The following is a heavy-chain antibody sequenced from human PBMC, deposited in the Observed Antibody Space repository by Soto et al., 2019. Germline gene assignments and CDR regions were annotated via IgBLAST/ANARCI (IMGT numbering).Heavy chain of an antibody. Sequence: QVQLQESGPGLLKPSGTLSLTCAVSGGSFTSNNWWTWVRQPPGQGLEWIGEIYRTGSTNYNPSLEGRVTISLDKSENQFSLKVTSLTAADTAVYYCASRDPGTSVDYWGQGTLVTVSS. CDR2: IYRTGST. J-gene: IGHJ4*02. V-gene: IGHV4-4*02. CDR1: GGSFTSNNW. D-gene: IGHD1-7*01. CDR3: ASRDPGTSVDY.